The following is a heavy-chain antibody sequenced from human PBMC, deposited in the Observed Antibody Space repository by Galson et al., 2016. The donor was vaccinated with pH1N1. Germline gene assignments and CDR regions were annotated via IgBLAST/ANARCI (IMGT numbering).Heavy chain of an antibody. Sequence: SVKVSCKASGGTFSSYAINWVRQAPGQGLEWMGGIIPIFGTANYAQKFQGRVTITADESTSTAYMELSSLRSGDTAVYYCASPSRPPREIHLWSPNDAFDIWGQGTMVTVSS. D-gene: IGHD5-18*01. J-gene: IGHJ3*02. V-gene: IGHV1-69*13. CDR3: ASPSRPPREIHLWSPNDAFDI. CDR2: IIPIFGTA. CDR1: GGTFSSYA.